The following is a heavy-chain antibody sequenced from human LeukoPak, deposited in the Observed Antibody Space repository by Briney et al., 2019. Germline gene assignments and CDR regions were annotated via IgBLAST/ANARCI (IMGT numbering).Heavy chain of an antibody. D-gene: IGHD3-3*01. J-gene: IGHJ6*03. CDR2: ISSSCSTI. CDR3: ARGISYYDFWSGPDYYSYYRHH. Sequence: KWLEGVSYISSSCSTIYYADSLKGRFTISRANAKNSLYLQMNSRRAEDTAVYYCARGISYYDFWSGPDYYSYYRHHRGKGT. V-gene: IGHV3-48*03.